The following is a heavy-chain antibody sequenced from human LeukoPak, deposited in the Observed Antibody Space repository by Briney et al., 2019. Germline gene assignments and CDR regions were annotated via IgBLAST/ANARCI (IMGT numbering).Heavy chain of an antibody. D-gene: IGHD5-18*01. Sequence: GASVKVSCKASDYTFTVSYGISWVRQAPGQGLEWVGWISAYNGNTNYAQKVQGRVTMTTDTSTSTAYMELRSLRSDDTAVYYCARVPVDTAMAPYYYYGMDVRGQGTTVTVSS. CDR3: ARVPVDTAMAPYYYYGMDV. V-gene: IGHV1-18*01. CDR1: DYTFTVSYG. CDR2: ISAYNGNT. J-gene: IGHJ6*02.